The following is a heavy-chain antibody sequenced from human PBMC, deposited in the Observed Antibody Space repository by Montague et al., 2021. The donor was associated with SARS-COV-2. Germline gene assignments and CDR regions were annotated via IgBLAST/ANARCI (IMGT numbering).Heavy chain of an antibody. CDR2: VRDTGTT. V-gene: IGHV4-59*08. CDR1: GASIMGYH. Sequence: SETLSLTCTVSGASIMGYHWSWVRKPPGRGLEWIGDVRDTGTTNYNPSLHNRITISIDTSEGQFSLRLTSVTAADTAVYYCARFFRVGTSSAFDRWGQGIPVTVSS. J-gene: IGHJ4*02. D-gene: IGHD3-10*01. CDR3: ARFFRVGTSSAFDR.